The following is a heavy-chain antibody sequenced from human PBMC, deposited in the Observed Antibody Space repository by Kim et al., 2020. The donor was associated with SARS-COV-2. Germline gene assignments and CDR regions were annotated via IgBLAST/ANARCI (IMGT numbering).Heavy chain of an antibody. CDR3: ARGRRGYGDSRLRYYYGMDV. D-gene: IGHD5-18*01. CDR1: GGSFSGYY. CDR2: INHSGST. J-gene: IGHJ6*02. V-gene: IGHV4-34*01. Sequence: SETLSLTCAVYGGSFSGYYWSWIRHPPGKGLEWIGEINHSGSTNYNPSLKSRVTISVDTSKNQFSLKLISVTAADTAVYYCARGRRGYGDSRLRYYYGMDVWGQGTAVTVSS.